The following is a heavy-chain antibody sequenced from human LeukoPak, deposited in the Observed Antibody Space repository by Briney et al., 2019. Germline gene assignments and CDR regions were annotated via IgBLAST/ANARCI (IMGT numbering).Heavy chain of an antibody. J-gene: IGHJ4*02. CDR3: TTPTDLAY. CDR1: GFNFTNAW. CDR2: IKGKPDGATI. V-gene: IGHV3-15*01. Sequence: GGSLRLSSAAAGFNFTNAWMSWVRQAPGKGLEWVGRIKGKPDGATIAYAAPVKGRFTISRDDSGSSLYLQMNSLKTEDTAVYYCTTPTDLAYWGQGALVTVSS.